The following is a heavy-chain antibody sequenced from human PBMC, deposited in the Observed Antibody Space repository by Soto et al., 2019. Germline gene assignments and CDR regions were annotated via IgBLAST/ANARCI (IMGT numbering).Heavy chain of an antibody. V-gene: IGHV3-30-3*01. CDR2: ISYDGSNK. CDR1: GFTFSSYA. D-gene: IGHD2-2*01. CDR3: ARGGYCSSTSCYPYYYYGMAV. Sequence: QVQLVESGGGVVQPGRSLRLSCAASGFTFSSYAMHWVRQAPGKGLEWVAVISYDGSNKYYADSVKGRFTISRDNSKNTLYLQMNRLRADDTAVYYCARGGYCSSTSCYPYYYYGMAVWGQGTTVTVSS. J-gene: IGHJ6*02.